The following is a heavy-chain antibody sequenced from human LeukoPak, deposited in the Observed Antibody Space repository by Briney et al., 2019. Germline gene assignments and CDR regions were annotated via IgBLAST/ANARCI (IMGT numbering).Heavy chain of an antibody. J-gene: IGHJ3*02. CDR1: GYTFTSYG. CDR3: ATGHLWFGELSPFDI. D-gene: IGHD3-10*01. Sequence: ASVKVSCKASGYTFTSYGISWVRQAPGQGLEWMGWISAYNGNTNYAQKFQGRVTMTEDTSTDTAYMELSSLRSEDTAVYYCATGHLWFGELSPFDIWGQGTMVTVSS. CDR2: ISAYNGNT. V-gene: IGHV1-18*01.